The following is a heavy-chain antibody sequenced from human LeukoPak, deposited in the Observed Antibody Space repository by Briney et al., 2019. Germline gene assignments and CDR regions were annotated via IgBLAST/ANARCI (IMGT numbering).Heavy chain of an antibody. V-gene: IGHV1-69*06. J-gene: IGHJ5*02. CDR3: ARVNRGPMVRGFITDWLDP. CDR1: GGTFSSYA. Sequence: ASVKVSCKASGGTFSSYAISWVRQAPGQGLEWMGGIIPIFGTANYAQKFQGRVTITADKSTSTAYMELSSLRSEDTAVYYCARVNRGPMVRGFITDWLDPWGQGTLVTVSS. CDR2: IIPIFGTA. D-gene: IGHD3-10*01.